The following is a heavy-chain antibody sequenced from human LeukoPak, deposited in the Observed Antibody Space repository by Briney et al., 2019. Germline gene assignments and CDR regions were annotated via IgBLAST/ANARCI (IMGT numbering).Heavy chain of an antibody. CDR1: GFTFSSYS. J-gene: IGHJ4*02. Sequence: GGSLRLSCAASGFTFSSYSMNWVRQAPGKGLEWVSSISSSSSYIYYADSVKGRFTISRDNAKNSLYLQMNSLRAEDTAVYYCARDPGGIVVVPAATDYWGQGTLVTVSS. CDR2: ISSSSSYI. CDR3: ARDPGGIVVVPAATDY. D-gene: IGHD2-2*01. V-gene: IGHV3-21*01.